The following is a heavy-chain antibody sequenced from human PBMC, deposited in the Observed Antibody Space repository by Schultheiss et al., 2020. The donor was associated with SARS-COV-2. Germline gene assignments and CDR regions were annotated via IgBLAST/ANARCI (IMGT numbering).Heavy chain of an antibody. CDR2: MYYSGST. V-gene: IGHV4-61*08. CDR1: GGSISSGGYY. Sequence: SETLSLTCAVSGGSISSGGYYWSWIRQPPGKGLEWIGYMYYSGSTNYNPSLKSRVTMSVDTSKNQFSLKLSSVTAADTAVYYCASTMYSSSSLNAFDIWGQGTMVTVSS. CDR3: ASTMYSSSSLNAFDI. D-gene: IGHD6-6*01. J-gene: IGHJ3*02.